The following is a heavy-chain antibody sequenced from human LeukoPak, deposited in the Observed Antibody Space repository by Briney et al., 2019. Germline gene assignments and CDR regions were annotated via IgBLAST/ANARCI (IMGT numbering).Heavy chain of an antibody. V-gene: IGHV3-21*01. Sequence: GGSLRISCTASGFTFNTHNMIWVRQAPGKGLEWVSSISSSSKQTYYADSVKGRFTISRDNAKNSLYLQMNSLRAEDTAVYYCARGPDFYSSGWYLDYWGQGTLVTVSS. CDR2: ISSSSKQT. J-gene: IGHJ4*02. D-gene: IGHD6-19*01. CDR3: ARGPDFYSSGWYLDY. CDR1: GFTFNTHN.